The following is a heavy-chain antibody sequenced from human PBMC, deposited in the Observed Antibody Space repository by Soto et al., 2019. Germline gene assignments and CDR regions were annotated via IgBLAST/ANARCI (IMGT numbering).Heavy chain of an antibody. J-gene: IGHJ4*02. CDR3: ARDLAYSSSYYDY. CDR1: GGTFSSYT. D-gene: IGHD6-6*01. V-gene: IGHV1-69*04. Sequence: SVKVSCKASGGTFSSYTISWVRQAPGQGLEWMGRIIPILGIANYTQKFQGRVTITADKSTSTAYMELSSLRSEDTAVYYCARDLAYSSSYYDYWGQRTPVTVSS. CDR2: IIPILGIA.